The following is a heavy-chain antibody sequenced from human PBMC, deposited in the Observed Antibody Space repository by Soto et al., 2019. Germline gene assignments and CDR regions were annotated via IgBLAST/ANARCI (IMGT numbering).Heavy chain of an antibody. CDR3: ARRGSSGWYDVEEAFDI. D-gene: IGHD6-19*01. CDR2: SYHSGST. V-gene: IGHV4-4*02. CDR1: GGSISSSNW. J-gene: IGHJ3*02. Sequence: XETLSLTCTVSGGSISSSNWWSWVRQPPVKGLEWIGESYHSGSTNYNPSLKSRVTISVDKSKNQFSLKLSSVTAADTAVYYCARRGSSGWYDVEEAFDIWGQGTMVTVSS.